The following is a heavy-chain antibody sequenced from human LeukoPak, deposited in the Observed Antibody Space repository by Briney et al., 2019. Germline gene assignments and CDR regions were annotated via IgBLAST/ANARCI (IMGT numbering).Heavy chain of an antibody. CDR3: ARALSHGSGGRPFGY. V-gene: IGHV3-11*05. J-gene: IGHJ4*02. CDR2: ISSTSSYT. Sequence: PGGSLRLSCAASGFTFSDYYMRWIRQAPGKGLEWVSSISSTSSYTSYADSVKGRFTISRDNAKNSLYLQMNSLRAEDTAVYYCARALSHGSGGRPFGYWGQGTLVTVSS. D-gene: IGHD3-10*01. CDR1: GFTFSDYY.